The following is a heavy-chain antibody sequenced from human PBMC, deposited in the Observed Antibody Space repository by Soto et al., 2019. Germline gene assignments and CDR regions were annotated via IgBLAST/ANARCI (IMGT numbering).Heavy chain of an antibody. J-gene: IGHJ4*02. CDR3: AHSRKADYVDYAPFDY. V-gene: IGHV2-5*02. D-gene: IGHD4-17*01. CDR2: IYWDDDK. CDR1: GFSLSTSGVG. Sequence: QITLKESGPTLVKPTQTLTLTCTFTGFSLSTSGVGVGWIRQPPGKALEWLALIYWDDDKRYSPSLKSRLTITKDTSKNQVVLTMTNMDPVDTATYYCAHSRKADYVDYAPFDYWGQGTLITVSS.